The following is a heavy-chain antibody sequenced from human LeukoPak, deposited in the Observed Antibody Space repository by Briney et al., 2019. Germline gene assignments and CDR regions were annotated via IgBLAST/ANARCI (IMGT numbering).Heavy chain of an antibody. V-gene: IGHV1-2*02. CDR1: GYTLSDSY. CDR2: IRPNNGAT. D-gene: IGHD3-10*01. CDR3: ASWGIYYYGSGSYYSDDAFDI. J-gene: IGHJ3*02. Sequence: ASVKVSCKASGYTLSDSYMHWVRQAPGQGLEWMGWIRPNNGATNYAQKFQGRVTLTRVTSISTAYMELASLSYDDTAVYYCASWGIYYYGSGSYYSDDAFDIWGQGTMVTVSS.